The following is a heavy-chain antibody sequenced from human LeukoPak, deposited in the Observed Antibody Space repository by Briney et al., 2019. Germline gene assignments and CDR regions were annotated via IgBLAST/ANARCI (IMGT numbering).Heavy chain of an antibody. Sequence: ASVKVSCKVSGYTLTELSMHWVRQAPGKGLEWMGGFDPEDGETVYAQKFQGRVTMTEDTSTDTAYMELSSLRSEDTAVYYCATEIPYYDILTGYYIESDYWGQGTLVTVSS. CDR3: ATEIPYYDILTGYYIESDY. D-gene: IGHD3-9*01. V-gene: IGHV1-24*01. J-gene: IGHJ4*02. CDR1: GYTLTELS. CDR2: FDPEDGET.